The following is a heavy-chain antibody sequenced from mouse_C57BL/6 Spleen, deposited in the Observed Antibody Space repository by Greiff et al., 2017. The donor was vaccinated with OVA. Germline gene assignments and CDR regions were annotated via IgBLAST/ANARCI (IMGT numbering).Heavy chain of an antibody. J-gene: IGHJ2*01. V-gene: IGHV1-59*01. CDR1: GYTFTSYW. Sequence: VQLQQPGAELVRPGTSVKLSCKASGYTFTSYWMHWVKQRPGQGLEWIGVIDPSDSYTNYNQKFKGKATLTVDTSSSTAYMQLSSLTSEDSAGYYCARADREEYYLDYWGQGTTLTVSS. CDR3: ARADREEYYLDY. CDR2: IDPSDSYT.